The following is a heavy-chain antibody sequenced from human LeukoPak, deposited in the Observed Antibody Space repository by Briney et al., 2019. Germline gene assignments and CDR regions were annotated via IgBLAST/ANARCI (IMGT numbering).Heavy chain of an antibody. J-gene: IGHJ5*02. Sequence: SETLSLTCTVSGGSISSYYWSWIRQPPGKGLEWIGYIYYSGSTNYNPSLKSRVTISVDTSKSQFSLKLSSATGADTAVYFCARGRGTPFRPRFDPWGQGTLVTVSS. V-gene: IGHV4-59*08. D-gene: IGHD1-14*01. CDR3: ARGRGTPFRPRFDP. CDR2: IYYSGST. CDR1: GGSISSYY.